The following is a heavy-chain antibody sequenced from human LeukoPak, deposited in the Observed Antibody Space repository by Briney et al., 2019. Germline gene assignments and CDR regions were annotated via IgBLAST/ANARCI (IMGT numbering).Heavy chain of an antibody. V-gene: IGHV3-NL1*01. CDR2: IYSGGST. Sequence: GGSLRLSCAASGFTFSSYGMHWVRQAPGKGLEWVSVIYSGGSTYYADSVKGRFTISRDNSKNTLYLQMNSLRAEDTAVYYCARTAVYGDPNYFDYWGQGTLVTVSS. CDR3: ARTAVYGDPNYFDY. J-gene: IGHJ4*02. CDR1: GFTFSSYG. D-gene: IGHD4-17*01.